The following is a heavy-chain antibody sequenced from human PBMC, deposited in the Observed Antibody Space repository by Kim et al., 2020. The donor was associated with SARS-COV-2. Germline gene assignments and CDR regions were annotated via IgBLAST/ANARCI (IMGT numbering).Heavy chain of an antibody. J-gene: IGHJ4*02. CDR3: ASYYYDSSGYYYEY. CDR2: IYYSGST. D-gene: IGHD3-22*01. Sequence: PGKGLEWSGYIYYSGSTTYNPSRKSRVTRSVDTSKNQFSLKLSSVTAADTAVYYCASYYYDSSGYYYEYWGQGTLVTVSS. V-gene: IGHV4-59*08.